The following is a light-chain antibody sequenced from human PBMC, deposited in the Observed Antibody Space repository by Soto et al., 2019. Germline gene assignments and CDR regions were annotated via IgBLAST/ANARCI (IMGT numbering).Light chain of an antibody. Sequence: QSVLTQPTSVSGAPGQRVTISCTGNSSNLGAGYDVHWYQQLPGAAPKLVIFGNRNRPSGVPERFSGSKSGTSASLAITGLQAEDEADYYCSSYTTNSTLVFGTGTKLTVL. CDR3: SSYTTNSTLV. CDR1: SSNLGAGYD. CDR2: GNR. J-gene: IGLJ1*01. V-gene: IGLV1-40*01.